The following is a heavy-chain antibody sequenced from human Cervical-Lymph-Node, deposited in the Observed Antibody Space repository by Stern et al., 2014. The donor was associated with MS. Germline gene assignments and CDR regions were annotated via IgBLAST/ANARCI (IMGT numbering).Heavy chain of an antibody. V-gene: IGHV3-21*01. CDR1: GFAFNGYN. D-gene: IGHD3-16*01. J-gene: IGHJ4*02. CDR2: ITRSSGNT. CDR3: ARGRVITRGYFEY. Sequence: EVQLVESGGGLVKPGGSLRLSCAASGFAFNGYNMNWVRQAPGKGLEWISSITRSSGNTYYSDSVKGRFTMSRDNAENSVFLQMDSLRVEDTAVYYCARGRVITRGYFEYWAQGILVTVSS.